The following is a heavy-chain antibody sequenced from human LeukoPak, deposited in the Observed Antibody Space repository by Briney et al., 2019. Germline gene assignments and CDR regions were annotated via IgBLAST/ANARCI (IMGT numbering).Heavy chain of an antibody. V-gene: IGHV5-51*01. CDR3: ARSEGYCSSTSCSSNWFDP. Sequence: GESLKISCKGSGYSFTSYWIGWVRQMPGKGLEWMGIIYPGDSDTRYSPSFQGQVTISADKSISTAYLQWSSLKASDTAMYYCARSEGYCSSTSCSSNWFDPWGQGTLVTVSS. D-gene: IGHD2-2*01. J-gene: IGHJ5*02. CDR2: IYPGDSDT. CDR1: GYSFTSYW.